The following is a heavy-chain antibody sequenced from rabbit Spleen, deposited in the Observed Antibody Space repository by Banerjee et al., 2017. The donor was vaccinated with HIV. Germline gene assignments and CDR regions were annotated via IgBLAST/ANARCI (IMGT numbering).Heavy chain of an antibody. V-gene: IGHV1S45*01. CDR1: GFSFSNKAV. CDR2: IYGGHSAFT. CDR3: ARRPAMTLVVSL. Sequence: QEQLVESGGGLVKPEGSLKLSCTASGFSFSNKAVMCWVRQAPGKGLEWIGCIYGGHSAFTYYASWVNGRFTISKTSSTTVTLQVTSLTGADTATYFCARRPAMTLVVSLWGQGTLVTVS. D-gene: IGHD2-1*01. J-gene: IGHJ4*01.